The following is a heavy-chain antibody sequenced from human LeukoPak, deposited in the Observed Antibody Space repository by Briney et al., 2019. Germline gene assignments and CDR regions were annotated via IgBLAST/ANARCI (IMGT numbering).Heavy chain of an antibody. D-gene: IGHD5-12*01. Sequence: SETLSLTCTVSGYSISSGYYWGWIRQPPGKGLEWIGSIYHSGSTYYNPSLKSRVTISVDTSKNQFSLKLSSVTAADTAVYYCARQKRGYSGYDSWELDYWGQGTLVTVSS. CDR3: ARQKRGYSGYDSWELDY. CDR2: IYHSGST. V-gene: IGHV4-38-2*02. J-gene: IGHJ4*02. CDR1: GYSISSGYY.